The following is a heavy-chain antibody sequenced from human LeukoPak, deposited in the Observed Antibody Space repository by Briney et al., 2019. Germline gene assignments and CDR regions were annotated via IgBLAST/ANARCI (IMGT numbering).Heavy chain of an antibody. CDR2: ISWNSGSI. CDR3: AKDMAQEYCSGGSCLSAFDY. CDR1: GFTFSSYA. J-gene: IGHJ4*02. D-gene: IGHD2-15*01. V-gene: IGHV3-9*01. Sequence: GGSLRLSCAASGFTFSSYAMHWVRQAPGKGLEWVSGISWNSGSIGYADSVKGRFTISRDNAKNSLYLQMNSLRAEDTALYYCAKDMAQEYCSGGSCLSAFDYWGQGTLVTISS.